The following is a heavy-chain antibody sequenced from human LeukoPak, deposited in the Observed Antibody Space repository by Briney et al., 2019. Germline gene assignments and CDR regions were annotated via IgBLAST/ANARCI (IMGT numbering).Heavy chain of an antibody. CDR3: ARSGNYGGHFDY. CDR2: INHSGST. V-gene: IGHV4-34*01. J-gene: IGHJ4*02. Sequence: PSETLSLTCAVYGGSFSGYYWSWIRQPPGKGLEWIGEINHSGSTNYNPSLKSRVTISVDTSKNQFSLKLSSVTAADTAVYYCARSGNYGGHFDYWGQGTLVTVSS. CDR1: GGSFSGYY. D-gene: IGHD1-26*01.